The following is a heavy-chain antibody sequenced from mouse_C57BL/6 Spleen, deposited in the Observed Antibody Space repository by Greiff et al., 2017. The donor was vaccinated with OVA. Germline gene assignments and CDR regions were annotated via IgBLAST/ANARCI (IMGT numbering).Heavy chain of an antibody. Sequence: EVQLQQSGPELVKPGASVKISCKASGYSFTGYYMHWVKQSSEKSLEWIGEINPSTGGTSYNQKFKGKATLTVDKSSSTAYMQLKSLTSEDSAVYYCARSLYYDYAYYFDYWGQGTTLTVSS. CDR1: GYSFTGYY. CDR2: INPSTGGT. J-gene: IGHJ2*01. D-gene: IGHD2-4*01. CDR3: ARSLYYDYAYYFDY. V-gene: IGHV1-43*01.